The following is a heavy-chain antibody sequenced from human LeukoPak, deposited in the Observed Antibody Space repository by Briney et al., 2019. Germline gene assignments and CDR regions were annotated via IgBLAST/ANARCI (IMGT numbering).Heavy chain of an antibody. CDR2: IKQDGSGK. CDR3: ASGARGTREGGDLYSFDY. CDR1: GFTFSSYW. V-gene: IGHV3-7*01. J-gene: IGHJ4*02. D-gene: IGHD4-17*01. Sequence: GGSLRLSCAASGFTFSSYWMCWVRQAPGKGLEWVANIKQDGSGKYYVDSVKGRFTISRDNAKNSLHLQLNSLRAEDTAVCYCASGARGTREGGDLYSFDYWGQGTLVTVSS.